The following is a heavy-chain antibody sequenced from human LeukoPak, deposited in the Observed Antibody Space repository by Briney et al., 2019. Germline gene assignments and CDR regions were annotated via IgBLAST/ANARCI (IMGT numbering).Heavy chain of an antibody. CDR1: GFTVSSNY. J-gene: IGHJ4*02. D-gene: IGHD3-10*01. V-gene: IGHV3-66*02. CDR2: IYSGGST. Sequence: GGSLRLSCAASGFTVSSNYMSWVCQAPGKGLEWVSVIYSGGSTYYADSVKGRFTISRDNSKNTLYLQMNSLRAEDTAVYYCAMRYYYGSGSYLDYWGQGTLVTVSS. CDR3: AMRYYYGSGSYLDY.